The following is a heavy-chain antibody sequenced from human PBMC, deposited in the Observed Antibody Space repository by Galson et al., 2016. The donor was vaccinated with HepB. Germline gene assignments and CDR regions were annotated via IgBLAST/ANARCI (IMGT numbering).Heavy chain of an antibody. V-gene: IGHV3-30*04. Sequence: SLRLSCAASGFIFSNYALHWVRQAPGKGLEWMAVISYDGGTKYYAESVEGRFTISRDNSKNTLYLQMNSLRGEDTAIYYCARADFVGATPLGYWGQGMLVSVSS. J-gene: IGHJ4*02. CDR3: ARADFVGATPLGY. CDR2: ISYDGGTK. D-gene: IGHD1-26*01. CDR1: GFIFSNYA.